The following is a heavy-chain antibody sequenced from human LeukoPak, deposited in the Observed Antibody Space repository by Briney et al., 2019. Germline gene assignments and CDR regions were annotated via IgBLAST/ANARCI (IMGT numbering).Heavy chain of an antibody. D-gene: IGHD3-22*01. V-gene: IGHV1-69*13. J-gene: IGHJ4*02. CDR2: IIPIFGTA. CDR3: ARDTFDSSGTDY. CDR1: ADTFISYA. Sequence: SVKVSSKASADTFISYAISWVRQAPGQRLEWMGGIIPIFGTANYAQKFQGRVTITADESTSTAYMELSSLRSEDTAVYYCARDTFDSSGTDYWGQGTLVTVSS.